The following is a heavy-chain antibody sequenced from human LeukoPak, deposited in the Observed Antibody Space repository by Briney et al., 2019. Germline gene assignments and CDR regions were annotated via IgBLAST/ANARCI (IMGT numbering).Heavy chain of an antibody. CDR3: ARDVSRGSYYHYYYYMDV. J-gene: IGHJ6*03. CDR1: GGTFSSYA. D-gene: IGHD3-10*01. V-gene: IGHV1-69*01. Sequence: SVKVSCKASGGTFSSYAISWVRQAPGQGREWMGGIIPIFGTANYAQKFQGRVTITADESTRTAYMELSSLRSEDTAVYYCARDVSRGSYYHYYYYMDVWGKGTTVTVSS. CDR2: IIPIFGTA.